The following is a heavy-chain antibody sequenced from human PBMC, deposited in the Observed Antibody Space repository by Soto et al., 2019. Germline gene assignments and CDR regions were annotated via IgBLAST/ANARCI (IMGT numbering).Heavy chain of an antibody. CDR1: GGSLGSYA. D-gene: IGHD2-2*01. J-gene: IGHJ6*02. V-gene: IGHV1-69*01. CDR3: ASRIVVVPASLHYYYYYGMDV. CDR2: IIPIFGTS. Sequence: SVKGTWKACGGSLGSYASSWVRQAHGQGLEWMGGIIPIFGTSNYAQKFQGRVTITADESTSTAYMELSSLRSEDTAVYYCASRIVVVPASLHYYYYYGMDVWGQGTTVPVFS.